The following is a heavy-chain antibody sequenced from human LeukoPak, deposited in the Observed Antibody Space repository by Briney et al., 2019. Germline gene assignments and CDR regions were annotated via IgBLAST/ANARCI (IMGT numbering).Heavy chain of an antibody. CDR3: ARDWPTVITDY. D-gene: IGHD4-11*01. CDR1: GYTFTSHG. J-gene: IGHJ4*02. Sequence: GASVKVSCETSGYTFTSHGISWVRQAPGQGLEWMGWIRADNGDTKYAQKFQDRLTVTTDTSTGAAYMELRSLSADDTAVYYCARDWPTVITDYWGQGTLVTVSS. V-gene: IGHV1-18*01. CDR2: IRADNGDT.